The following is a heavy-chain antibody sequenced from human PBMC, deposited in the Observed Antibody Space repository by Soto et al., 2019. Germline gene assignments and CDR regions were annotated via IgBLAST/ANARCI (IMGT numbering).Heavy chain of an antibody. V-gene: IGHV3-74*01. CDR2: INIDGGTT. CDR3: ARGSNTYPSY. CDR1: GFTFSNYW. J-gene: IGHJ4*02. D-gene: IGHD2-21*01. Sequence: EVQLVESGGALVQPGGSLRLSCAVSGFTFSNYWMHWVRQAPGKGLVWVSRINIDGGTTSYADSVKGRFTISRDNAENTLYLQMSSLRSEGTAVYYCARGSNTYPSYWGRGTLVTVSS.